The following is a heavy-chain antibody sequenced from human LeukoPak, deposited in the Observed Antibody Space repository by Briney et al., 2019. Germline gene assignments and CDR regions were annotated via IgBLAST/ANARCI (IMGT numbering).Heavy chain of an antibody. J-gene: IGHJ3*02. CDR3: ARQFPSATEGFHI. CDR1: GGSSSGYY. CDR2: INDSGSI. Sequence: ETLSLTCAVSGGSSSGYYWSWVRQPPGKGLEWIGEINDSGSINYNTSLTSRVTISVHTSKHQFSLKLSSVTAADTAVYYWARQFPSATEGFHIWGRGTMVTVSS. D-gene: IGHD2-15*01. V-gene: IGHV4-34*01.